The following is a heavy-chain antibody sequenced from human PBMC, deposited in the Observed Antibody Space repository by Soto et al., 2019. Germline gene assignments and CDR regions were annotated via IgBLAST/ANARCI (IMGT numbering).Heavy chain of an antibody. CDR3: ARARGVPFACDI. Sequence: QVQLVQSGAEVKKPGASVKVSCKASGYTFTSYGISWVRQAPGQGLEWIGWISAYNGNTNYAQKLQGRDNRTTDTSASTAYMELRSLRSDDTAVYYCARARGVPFACDIWGQGTMVTVSS. CDR2: ISAYNGNT. V-gene: IGHV1-18*01. J-gene: IGHJ3*02. D-gene: IGHD1-1*01. CDR1: GYTFTSYG.